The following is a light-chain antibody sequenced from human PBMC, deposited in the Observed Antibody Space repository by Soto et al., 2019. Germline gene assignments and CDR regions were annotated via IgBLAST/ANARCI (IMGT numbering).Light chain of an antibody. CDR2: KAS. CDR1: QSISTW. CDR3: QQYNTCPLT. V-gene: IGKV1-5*03. J-gene: IGKJ4*01. Sequence: DIQMTQSPSTLSASVGDRVTITCRASQSISTWLAWTQQKPGKAPKLLIYKASSLEGGVPSRFGGSGSGTLFNITISSLHPDDFATYYCQQYNTCPLTFGGGTPVDIK.